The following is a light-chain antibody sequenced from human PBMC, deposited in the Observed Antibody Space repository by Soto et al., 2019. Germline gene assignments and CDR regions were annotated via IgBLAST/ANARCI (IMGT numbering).Light chain of an antibody. CDR3: APWDDSLNGVL. V-gene: IGLV1-44*01. Sequence: QSVLTQPPSASGTPRQRVTISCSGSSSNIGSNTVNWYQQVPGTAPKLLIYNNNQRPSGVPDRFSGSKSGTSASLAISGLQSEDEADYYCAPWDDSLNGVLFGGGTKVTVL. J-gene: IGLJ2*01. CDR2: NNN. CDR1: SSNIGSNT.